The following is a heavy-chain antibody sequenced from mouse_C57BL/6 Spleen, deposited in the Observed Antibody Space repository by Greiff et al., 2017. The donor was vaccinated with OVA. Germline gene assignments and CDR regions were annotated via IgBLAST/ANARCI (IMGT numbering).Heavy chain of an antibody. J-gene: IGHJ1*03. Sequence: VQLQQSGPELVKPGASVKISCKASGYSFTDYNMNWVKQSNGKSLEWIGVINPNYGTTSYNQQIKGKATLTVDQSSSTAYMQLNSRSSEDSAVSYCARGIYDGYYWYFDVWGTGTTVTVSS. CDR2: INPNYGTT. CDR3: ARGIYDGYYWYFDV. V-gene: IGHV1-39*01. D-gene: IGHD2-3*01. CDR1: GYSFTDYN.